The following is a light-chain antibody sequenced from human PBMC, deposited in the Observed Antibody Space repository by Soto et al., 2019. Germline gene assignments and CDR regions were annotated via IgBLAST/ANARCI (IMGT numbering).Light chain of an antibody. CDR3: QQRSSWRT. CDR1: QSVSSY. CDR2: DAS. V-gene: IGKV3-11*01. Sequence: EIVLTQSPATLSLSPGDRATLSCRASQSVSSYLAWYQQKPGQAPRLLIYDASNRTTGIPARFSGSGSGTDFIPTISSLDLEVFAVYYCQQRSSWRTFGRGTKVEIK. J-gene: IGKJ4*01.